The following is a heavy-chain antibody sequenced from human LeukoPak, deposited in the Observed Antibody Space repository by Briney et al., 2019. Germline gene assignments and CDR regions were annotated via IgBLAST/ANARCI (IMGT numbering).Heavy chain of an antibody. CDR1: GFTFISYA. CDR3: AKDLYYDLLTGYWD. CDR2: ISGSAGNT. J-gene: IGHJ4*02. D-gene: IGHD3-9*01. V-gene: IGHV3-23*01. Sequence: GGSLRLSCAASGFTFISYAMNWVRQASGKGLEWVAAISGSAGNTYYADSVKGRLTISRDNSKNTLYLQMNSLRAEDTAVYYCAKDLYYDLLTGYWDWDQGTLVTVSS.